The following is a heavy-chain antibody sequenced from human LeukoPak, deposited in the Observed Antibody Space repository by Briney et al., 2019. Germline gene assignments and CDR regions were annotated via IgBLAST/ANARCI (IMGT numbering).Heavy chain of an antibody. CDR2: IYYSGST. D-gene: IGHD6-13*01. Sequence: SETLSLTCSVSGGSISRSSYYWGWTRQPPGKGLEWIGSIYYSGSTYYNPSLKTRVTISVDTSRNQFSLKLGSVTAADTAVYYCARHGSIATGAFTYWGQGTLVTVSS. J-gene: IGHJ4*02. CDR1: GGSISRSSYY. CDR3: ARHGSIATGAFTY. V-gene: IGHV4-39*01.